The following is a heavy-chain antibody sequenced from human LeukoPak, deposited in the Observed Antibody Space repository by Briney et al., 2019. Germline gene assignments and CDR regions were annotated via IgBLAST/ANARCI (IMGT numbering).Heavy chain of an antibody. CDR1: GFTFSSYW. V-gene: IGHV3-74*01. CDR3: ARGRPHGNDY. CDR2: VASDGSST. J-gene: IGHJ4*02. D-gene: IGHD4-23*01. Sequence: GSLRLSCAASGFTFSSYWMNWVRQAPGKGLVWVSRVASDGSSTTYADSVKGRFSISRDNAKNTLYLQMNSLRVEDTAVYYCARGRPHGNDYWGQGALVTVSS.